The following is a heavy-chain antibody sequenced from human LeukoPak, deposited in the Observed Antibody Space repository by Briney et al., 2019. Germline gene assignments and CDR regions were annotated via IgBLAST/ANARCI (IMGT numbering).Heavy chain of an antibody. CDR1: GFTFSSYD. J-gene: IGHJ5*02. CDR3: ARALGYCSGGSCSVWFDP. D-gene: IGHD2-15*01. CDR2: IGTAGDT. V-gene: IGHV3-13*01. Sequence: GGSLRLSCAASGFTFSSYDMHWVRQATGKGLEWVSAIGTAGDTYYPGSVKGRFTISRENAKNSLYLQMNSLRAGDTAVYYCARALGYCSGGSCSVWFDPWGQGTLVTVSS.